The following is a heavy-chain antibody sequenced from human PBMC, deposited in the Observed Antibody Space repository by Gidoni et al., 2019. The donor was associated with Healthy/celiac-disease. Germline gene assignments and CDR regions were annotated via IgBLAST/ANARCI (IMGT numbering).Heavy chain of an antibody. J-gene: IGHJ4*02. CDR2: ISYDGSNK. CDR3: ARDYDSSGYYYSYFDY. V-gene: IGHV3-30*04. CDR1: GFTFSRYA. D-gene: IGHD3-22*01. Sequence: QVQLVESGGGVVQPGRSLRLSCAASGFTFSRYAMHWVRQAPGKGLEWVAVISYDGSNKYYADSVKGRFTISRDNSKNTLYLQMNSLRAEDTAVYYCARDYDSSGYYYSYFDYWGQGTLVTVSS.